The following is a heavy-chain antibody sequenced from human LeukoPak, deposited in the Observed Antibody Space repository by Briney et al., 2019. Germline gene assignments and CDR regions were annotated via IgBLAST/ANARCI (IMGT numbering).Heavy chain of an antibody. Sequence: SETLSLTCTVSGGSISSYYWSWIRQPPGKGLEWIGYIYYSGSTNYNPSLKSRVTISVDTSKNQFSLKLSSVTAADTAVYYCARHYSSSWYVRYFDYRGQGTLVTVSS. V-gene: IGHV4-59*08. CDR3: ARHYSSSWYVRYFDY. CDR1: GGSISSYY. CDR2: IYYSGST. D-gene: IGHD6-13*01. J-gene: IGHJ4*02.